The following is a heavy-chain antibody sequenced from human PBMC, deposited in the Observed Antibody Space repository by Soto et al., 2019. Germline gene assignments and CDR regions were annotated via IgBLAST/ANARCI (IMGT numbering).Heavy chain of an antibody. J-gene: IGHJ6*03. Sequence: QVQLVESGGGVVQPGRSLRLSCAASGFTFSSYGMHLVRQAPGKGLEWVAVISYDGSNKYYADSVKGRFTISRDNSKNTLYLQMNSLRAEDTAVYYCAKKALLDYYYYYYMDVWGKGTTVTVSS. CDR3: AKKALLDYYYYYYMDV. CDR1: GFTFSSYG. V-gene: IGHV3-30*18. CDR2: ISYDGSNK. D-gene: IGHD1-1*01.